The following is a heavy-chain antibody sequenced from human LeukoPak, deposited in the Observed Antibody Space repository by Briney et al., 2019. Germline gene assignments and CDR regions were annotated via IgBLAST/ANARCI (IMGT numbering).Heavy chain of an antibody. J-gene: IGHJ4*02. Sequence: GGSLRLSCAASGFTFSSYAMSWVRQAPGRGLEWVSAISGSGGSTYYADSVKGRFTISRDNSKNTLYLQMNSLRAEDTAVYYCAKGKYSSSWYGFDYWGQGTLVTVSS. CDR3: AKGKYSSSWYGFDY. CDR1: GFTFSSYA. D-gene: IGHD6-13*01. CDR2: ISGSGGST. V-gene: IGHV3-23*01.